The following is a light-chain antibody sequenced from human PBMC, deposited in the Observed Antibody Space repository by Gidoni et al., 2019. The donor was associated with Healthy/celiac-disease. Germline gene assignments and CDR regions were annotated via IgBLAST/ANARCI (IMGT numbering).Light chain of an antibody. J-gene: IGLJ3*02. Sequence: QSALTQPRSVSGSPGQSVTISCTGTSSDVGGYNYVSWYQQHPGKAPKLMLYDVTKRPSGVPDRFSGSKSGNTASLTISGLRAEDEADYYCCSYAGSYTLVFGGGTKLTVL. V-gene: IGLV2-11*01. CDR3: CSYAGSYTLV. CDR2: DVT. CDR1: SSDVGGYNY.